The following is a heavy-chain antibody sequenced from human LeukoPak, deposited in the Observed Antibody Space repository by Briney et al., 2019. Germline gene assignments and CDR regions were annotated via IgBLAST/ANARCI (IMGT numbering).Heavy chain of an antibody. CDR2: IYVTGT. CDR1: GGSIGTYY. CDR3: ARHIGGGIEDMDV. D-gene: IGHD3-16*02. Sequence: SETLSLTCTVSGGSIGTYYWSWIRQSPGKGLEWIGYIYVTGTRYNPYLQSRVTIPVDRSRNQFFLKMSSVTAADTAVYYCARHIGGGIEDMDVWGKGTKVIVSS. V-gene: IGHV4-59*08. J-gene: IGHJ6*03.